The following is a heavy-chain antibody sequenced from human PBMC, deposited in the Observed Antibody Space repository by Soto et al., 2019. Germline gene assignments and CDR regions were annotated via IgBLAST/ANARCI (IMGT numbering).Heavy chain of an antibody. CDR3: AKDKSGTTAFDI. D-gene: IGHD1-1*01. CDR2: INERGGST. V-gene: IGHV3-23*01. J-gene: IGHJ3*02. CDR1: GFTFSTCA. Sequence: GGSLRLSCADSGFTFSTCALSWVRQAPGKGLEWVSAINERGGSTYYADSVKGRFTISRDNSKKTLYLQMNSLRAEGTALYYCAKDKSGTTAFDIWGQGTMVTVSS.